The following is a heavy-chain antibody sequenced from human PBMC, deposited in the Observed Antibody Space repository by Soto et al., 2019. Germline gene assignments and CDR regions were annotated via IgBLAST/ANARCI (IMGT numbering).Heavy chain of an antibody. V-gene: IGHV4-34*01. Sequence: QVQLQQWGAGLLKPSETLSLTCAVYGGSFSGYYWSWIRQPPGKGLEWIGEINHSGSTNYNPSLKRRVTISVDTSKNQFSLKLSSVTAADTAVYYCARGLSYCSGGSCYGATYYYYYYMDVWGKGTTVTVSS. J-gene: IGHJ6*03. CDR2: INHSGST. D-gene: IGHD2-15*01. CDR1: GGSFSGYY. CDR3: ARGLSYCSGGSCYGATYYYYYYMDV.